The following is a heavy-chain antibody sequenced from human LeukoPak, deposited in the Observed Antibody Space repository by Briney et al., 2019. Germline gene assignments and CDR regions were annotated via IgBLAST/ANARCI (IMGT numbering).Heavy chain of an antibody. D-gene: IGHD5-18*01. CDR2: INHSGST. J-gene: IGHJ6*03. Sequence: PSETLSLTCAVCGGSFSGYYRSWIRQPPGKGLEWIGEINHSGSTNYNPSLKSRVTISVDTSKNQFSLKLSSVTAADTAVYYCARGRRIQPYYYYYYMDVWGKGTTVTVSS. CDR3: ARGRRIQPYYYYYYMDV. CDR1: GGSFSGYY. V-gene: IGHV4-34*01.